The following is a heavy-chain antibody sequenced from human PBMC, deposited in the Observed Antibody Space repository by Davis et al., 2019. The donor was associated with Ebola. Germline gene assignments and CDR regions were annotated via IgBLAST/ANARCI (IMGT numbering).Heavy chain of an antibody. V-gene: IGHV4-59*01. CDR2: IYYGGTT. Sequence: SETLSLTCSVSGGSISSYYWSWIRQPPGKGLEWIVYIYYGGTTSYNPSLKSRVTISVDTSKNQFSLILNSVTAADTAVYFCARGGAFDYWGRGAPVTVSS. D-gene: IGHD4-17*01. J-gene: IGHJ4*02. CDR3: ARGGAFDY. CDR1: GGSISSYY.